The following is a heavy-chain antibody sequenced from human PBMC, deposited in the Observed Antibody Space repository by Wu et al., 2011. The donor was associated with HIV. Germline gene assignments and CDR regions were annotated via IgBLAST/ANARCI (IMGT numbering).Heavy chain of an antibody. V-gene: IGHV1-69-2*01. CDR2: IDPENGET. Sequence: DVQLVQSGAVVKKPGTTVKISCNVSGYRFTDYYIHWVQQAPGKGPEWMGLIDPENGETKYAEKFQGRLSVTADTSTNTAYMKLNNLTSADTAVYYCSNEAFMTGDAFDLWGQGTVVTVS. J-gene: IGHJ3*01. CDR3: SNEAFMTGDAFDL. CDR1: GYRFTDYY. D-gene: IGHD3-9*01.